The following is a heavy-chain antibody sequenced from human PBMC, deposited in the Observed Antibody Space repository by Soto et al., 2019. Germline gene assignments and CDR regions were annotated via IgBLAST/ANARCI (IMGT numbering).Heavy chain of an antibody. CDR1: GDSVSNSSVT. CDR2: TYYRSKWYN. J-gene: IGHJ5*01. CDR3: VRLIGNSWLDF. V-gene: IGHV6-1*01. D-gene: IGHD1-26*01. Sequence: PSQTLSLTCAISGDSVSNSSVTWNWIRQSPSRGLEWLGRTYYRSKWYNDYAESVKSRITINPDTSKNQFSLHLNSVTPVDTAVYYCVRLIGNSWLDFWGQGTLVTVSS.